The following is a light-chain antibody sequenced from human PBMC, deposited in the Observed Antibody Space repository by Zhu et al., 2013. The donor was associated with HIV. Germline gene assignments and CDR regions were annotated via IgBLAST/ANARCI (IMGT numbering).Light chain of an antibody. J-gene: IGKJ3*01. V-gene: IGKV3-15*01. CDR1: QSVSSK. CDR3: QQRSNWPPIFT. CDR2: GAS. Sequence: EIVMTQSPATLSVSPGERVTLSCRASQSVSSKLAWYQQKPGQPPRLLIYGASTRATGIPARFIGGGSGTDFTLTISSLEPEDFAVYYCQQRSNWPPIFTFG.